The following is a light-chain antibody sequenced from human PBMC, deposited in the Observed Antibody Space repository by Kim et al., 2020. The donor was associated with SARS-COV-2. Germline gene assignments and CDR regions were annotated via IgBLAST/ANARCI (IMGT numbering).Light chain of an antibody. CDR2: STS. J-gene: IGLJ1*01. Sequence: PGGTVTLTCSSSTGAVTSGFYPGWFQQKPGQAPKSLMHSTSNTHSWTPARFSGSLLGGKAALTLSSVQPEDEAEYYCLLSYGGARVFGTGTKVTVL. CDR3: LLSYGGARV. CDR1: TGAVTSGFY. V-gene: IGLV7-43*01.